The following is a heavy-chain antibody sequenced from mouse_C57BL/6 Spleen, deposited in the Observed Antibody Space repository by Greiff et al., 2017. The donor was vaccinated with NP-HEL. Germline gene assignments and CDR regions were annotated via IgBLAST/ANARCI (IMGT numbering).Heavy chain of an antibody. J-gene: IGHJ4*01. V-gene: IGHV1-42*01. CDR1: GYSFPGFY. CDR3: ARNERYYAMDY. CDR2: INPSTGGT. Sequence: VQLQQSGLELVKPGASVKISCKASGYSFPGFYMNWVKQSPEKSLEWIGEINPSTGGTTYNQKFKAKATLTVDKSSSTAYMQLKSLTSEDSAVYYCARNERYYAMDYWGQGTSVTVSS.